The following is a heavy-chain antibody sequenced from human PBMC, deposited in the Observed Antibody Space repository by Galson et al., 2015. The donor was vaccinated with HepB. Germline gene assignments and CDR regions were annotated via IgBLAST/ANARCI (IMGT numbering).Heavy chain of an antibody. CDR1: GFTVSSNY. CDR2: IYSGGST. Sequence: SLRLSCAASGFTVSSNYMSWVRQAPGKGLEWVSVIYSGGSTYYADSVKGRFTISRDNSKNTLYLQMNSLRAEDTAVYYCARELDFWSGSYYHYGMDVWDQGTTVTVSS. V-gene: IGHV3-53*01. J-gene: IGHJ6*02. CDR3: ARELDFWSGSYYHYGMDV. D-gene: IGHD3-3*01.